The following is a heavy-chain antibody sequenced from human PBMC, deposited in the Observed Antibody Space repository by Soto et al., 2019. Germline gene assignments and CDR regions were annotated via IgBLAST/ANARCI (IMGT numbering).Heavy chain of an antibody. J-gene: IGHJ4*02. V-gene: IGHV3-23*01. D-gene: IGHD1-1*01. CDR3: AKYANSETATTWGGDLDS. Sequence: EVQLLESGGSLVQPGGSLRLSCAASGFTFNNYAMSWVRQAPGKGLEWVSSISGSGINTYYADSVKGRFTISREKSKNTMYLQRNSQRSEDTSVYYCAKYANSETATTWGGDLDSCGQGTLVTVSS. CDR2: ISGSGINT. CDR1: GFTFNNYA.